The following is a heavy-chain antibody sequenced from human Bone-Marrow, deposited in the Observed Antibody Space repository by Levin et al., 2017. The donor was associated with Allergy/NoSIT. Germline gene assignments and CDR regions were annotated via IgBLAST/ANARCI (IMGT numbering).Heavy chain of an antibody. CDR3: ARSHLPAAINNWFDS. J-gene: IGHJ5*01. Sequence: SVKVSCKASGGTFRNNGINWVRQAPGQGPEWMGGIIPLFGTPNYAQKFQGRVTITADDFTTTAYMELSNLRSEDTAVYYCARSHLPAAINNWFDSWGQGTLVTVSS. CDR2: IIPLFGTP. D-gene: IGHD2-2*01. V-gene: IGHV1-69*13. CDR1: GGTFRNNG.